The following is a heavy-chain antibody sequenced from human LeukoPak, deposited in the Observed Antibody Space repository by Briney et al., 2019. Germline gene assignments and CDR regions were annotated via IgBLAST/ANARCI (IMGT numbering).Heavy chain of an antibody. V-gene: IGHV1-46*01. CDR3: ARANCSSTSCAPDY. CDR2: INPSGGST. J-gene: IGHJ4*02. Sequence: GASVRVSCTASGYTFTSYYMHWVRQAPGQGLEWMGLINPSGGSTIYAQIFQGRVTMTRDTSTSTVYMELSRLRSEDTAVYYCARANCSSTSCAPDYWGQGMLVTVSS. D-gene: IGHD2-2*01. CDR1: GYTFTSYY.